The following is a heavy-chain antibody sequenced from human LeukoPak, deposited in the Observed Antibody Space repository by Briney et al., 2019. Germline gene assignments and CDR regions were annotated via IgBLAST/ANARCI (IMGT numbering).Heavy chain of an antibody. CDR3: ARDAVELEFPGPQTT. D-gene: IGHD1-1*01. V-gene: IGHV1-69*13. CDR2: IIPMFGTGG. J-gene: IGHJ5*02. Sequence: SVKVSCKASGGTFSSHAISWMRQAPGQGLEWMGGIIPMFGTGGNYAQKFQDRVTMTADESTTTVYMELRSLTPEDTAVYFCARDAVELEFPGPQTTWGQGTLVIVSS. CDR1: GGTFSSHA.